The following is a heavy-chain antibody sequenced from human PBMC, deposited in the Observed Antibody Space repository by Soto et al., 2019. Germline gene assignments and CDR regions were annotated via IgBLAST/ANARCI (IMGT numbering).Heavy chain of an antibody. CDR2: ISYDGTTT. V-gene: IGHV3-30-3*01. Sequence: PGGSLRLSCAASGFTFRTYAMEWVRQAPGKGLEWVAVISYDGTTTFYADSVKGRFTISRDNSKNTLYLQMNSLRPEDSAMYYCARSGNAYNWFDPWGQGTLVTVSS. CDR3: ARSGNAYNWFDP. J-gene: IGHJ5*02. CDR1: GFTFRTYA. D-gene: IGHD3-10*01.